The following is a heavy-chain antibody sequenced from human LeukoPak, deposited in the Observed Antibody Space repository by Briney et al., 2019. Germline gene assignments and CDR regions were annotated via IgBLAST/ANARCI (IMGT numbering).Heavy chain of an antibody. D-gene: IGHD6-13*01. CDR3: ARRTNSWYFDY. V-gene: IGHV4-4*07. CDR2: IYATGST. CDR1: GASISSYY. J-gene: IGHJ4*02. Sequence: SETLSLTCTVSGASISSYYWSWIRQPAGKGLEWIGRIYATGSTIYNPSLKSRVTMSVDTSKNQFSRNLSSVTAADTAVYYCARRTNSWYFDYWGQGALVTVSS.